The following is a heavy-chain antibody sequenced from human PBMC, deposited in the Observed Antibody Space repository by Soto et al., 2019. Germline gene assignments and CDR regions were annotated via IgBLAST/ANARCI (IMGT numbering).Heavy chain of an antibody. D-gene: IGHD6-13*01. CDR1: GIAFSVYG. V-gene: IGHV3-33*06. J-gene: IGHJ6*02. Sequence: EGSPRLSSTASGIAFSVYGMHWVRQAPGKGLEWVAVIWYDGTDNYYADSVKGRFTISRDNSKNTLYLQLNSLRADDTAVYYCVKDRSSYLDAMDVWGQGTTVTVSS. CDR3: VKDRSSYLDAMDV. CDR2: IWYDGTDN.